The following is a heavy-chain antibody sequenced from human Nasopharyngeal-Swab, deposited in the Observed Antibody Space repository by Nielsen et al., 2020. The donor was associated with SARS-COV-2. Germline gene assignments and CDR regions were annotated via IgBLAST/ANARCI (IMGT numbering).Heavy chain of an antibody. CDR3: ARVEEYYYGSGSLSDN. CDR2: ISSSGSHK. Sequence: GESLKISCAASGFTFSRYSMNWVRQAPGKGLEWVSFISSSGSHKYYADSMKGRFTISRDNAKSSLYLQLSSLRAEDTAVYYCARVEEYYYGSGSLSDNWGQGTLVTVSS. J-gene: IGHJ4*02. CDR1: GFTFSRYS. V-gene: IGHV3-21*01. D-gene: IGHD3-10*01.